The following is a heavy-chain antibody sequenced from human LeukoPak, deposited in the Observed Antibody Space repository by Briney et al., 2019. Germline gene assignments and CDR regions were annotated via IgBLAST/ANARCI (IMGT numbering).Heavy chain of an antibody. J-gene: IGHJ4*02. CDR3: ARDSSEQWLAYDY. D-gene: IGHD6-19*01. CDR2: ISSSSSYI. V-gene: IGHV3-21*01. Sequence: GGSLRLSCAASGFTFSSYSMNWVRQAPGNGLEWVSSISSSSSYIYYADSVKGRFTISRDNAKNSLYLQMNSLRAEDTAVYYCARDSSEQWLAYDYWGQGTLVTVSS. CDR1: GFTFSSYS.